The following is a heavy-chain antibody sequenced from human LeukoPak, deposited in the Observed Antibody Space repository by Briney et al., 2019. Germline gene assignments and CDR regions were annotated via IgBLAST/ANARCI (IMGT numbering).Heavy chain of an antibody. Sequence: PGGSLRLSCAASGLTFSSYEMNWVRQAPGKGLEGVSYITSGGNTIYYADPMKGRFTISRDNAKNSLYLQMNSLRAENTAVYYCARGGCSGWSYWGRGIQVTVSS. CDR3: ARGGCSGWSY. V-gene: IGHV3-48*03. CDR1: GLTFSSYE. D-gene: IGHD6-19*01. CDR2: ITSGGNTI. J-gene: IGHJ4*02.